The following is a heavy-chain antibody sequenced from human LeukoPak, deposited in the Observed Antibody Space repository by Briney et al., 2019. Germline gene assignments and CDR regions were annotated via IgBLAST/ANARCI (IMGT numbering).Heavy chain of an antibody. CDR1: GGSISDYY. Sequence: SETLSLTCTVSGGSISDYYWNWMRQPPGKGLEWIGYIYYSGRTNYNPSLKSRVTISVDTSKNQFSLKLSSVTAADTAVYYGARFPSLLDNWFDPWGQGTLVTVSS. D-gene: IGHD2-15*01. J-gene: IGHJ5*02. V-gene: IGHV4-59*01. CDR3: ARFPSLLDNWFDP. CDR2: IYYSGRT.